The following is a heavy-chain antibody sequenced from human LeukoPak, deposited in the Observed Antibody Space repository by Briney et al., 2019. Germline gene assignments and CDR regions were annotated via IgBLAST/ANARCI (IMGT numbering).Heavy chain of an antibody. J-gene: IGHJ4*02. Sequence: GGSLRLSCAASGFTLSSYAMSWVRPAPGKGLEWVSAISGSGGSTYYADSVKGRFTISRDNSKNTLYLQMNSLRAEDTAVYYCAKLEAAAGTRNHDYWGQGTLVTVSS. V-gene: IGHV3-23*01. CDR2: ISGSGGST. D-gene: IGHD6-13*01. CDR3: AKLEAAAGTRNHDY. CDR1: GFTLSSYA.